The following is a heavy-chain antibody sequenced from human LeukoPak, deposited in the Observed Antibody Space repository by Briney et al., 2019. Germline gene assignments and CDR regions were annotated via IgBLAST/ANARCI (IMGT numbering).Heavy chain of an antibody. V-gene: IGHV3-30-3*01. D-gene: IGHD3-10*01. CDR2: ISYDGSNK. CDR1: GFTFSSYA. CDR3: AKGSSGWFDP. J-gene: IGHJ5*02. Sequence: GSLRLSCAASGFTFSSYAMHWVRQAPGKGLEWVAVISYDGSNKYYADSVKGRFTISRDNSKNTLYLQMNSLRAEDTAVYYCAKGSSGWFDPWGQGTLVTVSS.